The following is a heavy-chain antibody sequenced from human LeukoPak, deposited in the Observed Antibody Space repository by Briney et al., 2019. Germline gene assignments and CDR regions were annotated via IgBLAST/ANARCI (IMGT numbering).Heavy chain of an antibody. V-gene: IGHV4-4*07. CDR1: GGSLSSYY. D-gene: IGHD3-10*01. J-gene: IGHJ6*02. CDR3: ARLAQMTMVRGQSYYYHSMDV. Sequence: SETLSLTCTVSGGSLSSYYWSWIRQPAGKGLEWIGRIYTSGSTNYNPSLKSRVTISVDTSKNQFSLKLSSVTAADTAVYYCARLAQMTMVRGQSYYYHSMDVWGQGTTVTVSS. CDR2: IYTSGST.